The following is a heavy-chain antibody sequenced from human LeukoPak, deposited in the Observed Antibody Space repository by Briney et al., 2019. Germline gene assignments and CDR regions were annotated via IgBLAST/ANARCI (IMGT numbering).Heavy chain of an antibody. CDR3: ARDLWELLLSGTGDAFDI. Sequence: GGSLRLSCAASGFTFSSYEMNWVRQAPGKGLEWVSYISSSGSTIYYADSVKGRFTISRDKAKNSLFLQMNSLRAEDTAVYYCARDLWELLLSGTGDAFDIWGQGTMVTVSS. CDR2: ISSSGSTI. D-gene: IGHD1-26*01. J-gene: IGHJ3*02. V-gene: IGHV3-48*03. CDR1: GFTFSSYE.